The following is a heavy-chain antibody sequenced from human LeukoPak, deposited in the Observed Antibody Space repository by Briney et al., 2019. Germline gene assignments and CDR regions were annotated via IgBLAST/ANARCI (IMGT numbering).Heavy chain of an antibody. V-gene: IGHV4-59*12. Sequence: SETLSLTCTVSGGSIGSYYWSWIRQPPGKGLEWIGYIYYSGSTNYNPSLKSRVTISVDTSKNQFSLKLSSVTAADTAVYYCASVVVVVDGSPLKGWFDPWGQGTLVTVSS. CDR2: IYYSGST. CDR3: ASVVVVVDGSPLKGWFDP. D-gene: IGHD2-15*01. J-gene: IGHJ5*02. CDR1: GGSIGSYY.